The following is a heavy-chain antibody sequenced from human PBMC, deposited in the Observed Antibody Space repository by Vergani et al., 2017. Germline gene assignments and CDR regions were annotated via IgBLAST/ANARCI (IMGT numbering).Heavy chain of an antibody. J-gene: IGHJ6*03. Sequence: QVQLVQSGAEVKKPGSSVKVSCKASGGTFSSYAISWVRQAPGQGLEWMGGIIPIFGTANYAQKFQGRVTITADESTSTAYMELSSLRSEDTAVYYCARVTSKYGSGYYYYYMGVWGKGTTVTVSS. CDR2: IIPIFGTA. CDR1: GGTFSSYA. CDR3: ARVTSKYGSGYYYYYMGV. D-gene: IGHD4-11*01. V-gene: IGHV1-69*01.